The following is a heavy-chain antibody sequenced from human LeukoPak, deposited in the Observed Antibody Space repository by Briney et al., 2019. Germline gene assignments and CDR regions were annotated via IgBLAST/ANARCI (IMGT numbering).Heavy chain of an antibody. CDR2: IYYSGST. J-gene: IGHJ4*02. D-gene: IGHD2-15*01. Sequence: SETLSFTCTVSGGSIISYYWSWIRQPPGKGLEWIGYIYYSGSTNYNPSLKSRVTISVDTFKNQFSLKLSSVTAADTAVYYCARHPCSGGSCYSIDYWGQGTLVTVSS. CDR1: GGSIISYY. V-gene: IGHV4-59*08. CDR3: ARHPCSGGSCYSIDY.